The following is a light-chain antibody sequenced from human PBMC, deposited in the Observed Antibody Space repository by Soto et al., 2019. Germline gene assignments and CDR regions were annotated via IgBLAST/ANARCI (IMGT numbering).Light chain of an antibody. CDR2: AAS. CDR3: QKFTSAPFT. Sequence: DIQMTQSPSSLSASVGDRVTITCRASQVISNHLAWYQQKPGKLPKLLIYAASILQSGVPSRFSGSGSGTDFTLTISSLQPEDVAIYYCQKFTSAPFTFGGGTKVDI. J-gene: IGKJ4*01. CDR1: QVISNH. V-gene: IGKV1-27*01.